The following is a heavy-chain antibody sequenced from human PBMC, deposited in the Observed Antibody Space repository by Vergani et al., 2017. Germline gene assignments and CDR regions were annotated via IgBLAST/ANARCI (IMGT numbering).Heavy chain of an antibody. CDR2: IYYSGSN. Sequence: QLQLQESGPGLVKPSATLSLTCSVSGASIRSSKYYWGWIRQPPGKGLEWIESIYYSGSNYYNPSLKSRVTITVSTSKNQFSLKLSSLTAADTAVYFCARHSTVEWLVKLGWIDPWGQGILVTVSS. V-gene: IGHV4-39*01. CDR1: GASIRSSKYY. D-gene: IGHD6-19*01. J-gene: IGHJ5*02. CDR3: ARHSTVEWLVKLGWIDP.